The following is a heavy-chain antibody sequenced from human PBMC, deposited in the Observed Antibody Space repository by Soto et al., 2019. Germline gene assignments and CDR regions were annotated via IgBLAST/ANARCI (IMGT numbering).Heavy chain of an antibody. V-gene: IGHV4-59*08. J-gene: IGHJ6*03. CDR1: GGSISSYY. CDR2: IYYSGST. D-gene: IGHD4-17*01. CDR3: ARRRGDYGDSGEEYYYYMDV. Sequence: QVQLQESGPGLVKPSETLSLTCTVSGGSISSYYWSWIRQPPGKGLEWIGYIYYSGSTNYNPSPRGRVTVSVDTSKNQFSLQLSAVTAADTAVYYCARRRGDYGDSGEEYYYYMDVWGKGTTVTVSS.